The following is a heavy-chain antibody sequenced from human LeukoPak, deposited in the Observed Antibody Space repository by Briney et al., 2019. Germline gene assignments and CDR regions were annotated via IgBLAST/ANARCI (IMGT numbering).Heavy chain of an antibody. Sequence: GGSLRLSCTVPGFTFSIYGMSWVRQAPGKGLEWVSVISDSGDNTHYADSVKGRFTISRDNSKNTLYLQMNSLRAEDTAVYYCAREYSSSWYVNYFDYWGQGTLVTVSS. CDR2: ISDSGDNT. CDR3: AREYSSSWYVNYFDY. V-gene: IGHV3-23*01. D-gene: IGHD6-13*01. CDR1: GFTFSIYG. J-gene: IGHJ4*02.